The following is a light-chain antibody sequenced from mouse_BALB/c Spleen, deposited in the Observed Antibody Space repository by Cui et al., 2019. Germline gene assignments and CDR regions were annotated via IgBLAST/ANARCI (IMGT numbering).Light chain of an antibody. CDR3: QQWSSYPPTWT. J-gene: IGKJ1*01. CDR2: DTS. CDR1: SSVSY. V-gene: IGKV4-55*01. Sequence: QIVLTQSPAIMSASPGEKVTMTCSASSSVSYMYWYQQKPGSSPRLLIYDTSNLASGVPVRFSVSGSGTSYSLTISRMEAEDAATYYCQQWSSYPPTWTFGGGTKLEIK.